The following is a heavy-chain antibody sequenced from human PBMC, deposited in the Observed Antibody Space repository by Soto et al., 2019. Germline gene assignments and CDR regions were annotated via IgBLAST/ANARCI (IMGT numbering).Heavy chain of an antibody. Sequence: GGALRLSCAASGFTFSRYSMNWVRQAPGKGLEWVSSISSSSSYIYYADSVKGRFTISRDNAKNSLYLQMNSLRAEDTAVYYCATGYSSGWRGDYWGQGTLVTVSS. J-gene: IGHJ4*02. CDR2: ISSSSSYI. D-gene: IGHD6-19*01. CDR1: GFTFSRYS. CDR3: ATGYSSGWRGDY. V-gene: IGHV3-21*01.